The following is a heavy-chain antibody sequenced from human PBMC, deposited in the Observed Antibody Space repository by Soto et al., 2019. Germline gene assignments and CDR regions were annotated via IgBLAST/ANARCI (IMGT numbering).Heavy chain of an antibody. CDR3: ARMESFGSLNWFDP. J-gene: IGHJ5*02. D-gene: IGHD5-18*01. V-gene: IGHV1-8*02. CDR1: GYTFTNND. CDR2: MNPGSGDT. Sequence: GASVEVSCEASGYTFTNNDVSWVRQATGQGLEWMGWMNPGSGDTGYAQKFQGRVTMTRDISIATAYMELNSLTSEDTAIYYCARMESFGSLNWFDPWGQGTLVTVSS.